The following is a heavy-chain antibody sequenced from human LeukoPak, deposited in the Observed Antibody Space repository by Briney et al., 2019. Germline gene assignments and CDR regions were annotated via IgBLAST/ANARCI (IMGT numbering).Heavy chain of an antibody. V-gene: IGHV3-33*01. Sequence: PGGSLRPSCAASGFTFSSYGMHWVRQAPGKGLEWVAVIWYDGSNKYYADSVKGLFTISRDNSKNTLYLQMNSLRSEDTAVYYCAREIDRDDYNRFFDYWGQGTLVTVSS. CDR2: IWYDGSNK. CDR3: AREIDRDDYNRFFDY. CDR1: GFTFSSYG. D-gene: IGHD5-24*01. J-gene: IGHJ4*02.